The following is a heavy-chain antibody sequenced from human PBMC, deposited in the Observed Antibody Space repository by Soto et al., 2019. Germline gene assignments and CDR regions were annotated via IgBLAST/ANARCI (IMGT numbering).Heavy chain of an antibody. J-gene: IGHJ4*02. CDR1: GGSISSGGYY. V-gene: IGHV4-31*03. D-gene: IGHD4-17*01. Sequence: QVQLQESGPGLVKPSQTLSLTCTVSGGSISSGGYYWSWIRQHPGKGLEWIGYIYYSGSTYYNPSLKSRVTISVDTSKNQFSLKLSSVTAADTAVYYCARVRKEVVAAKPDYGDFHYFDYWGQGTLVTVSS. CDR2: IYYSGST. CDR3: ARVRKEVVAAKPDYGDFHYFDY.